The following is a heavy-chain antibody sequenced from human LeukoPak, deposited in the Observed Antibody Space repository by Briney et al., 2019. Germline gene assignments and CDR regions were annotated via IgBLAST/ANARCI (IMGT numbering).Heavy chain of an antibody. CDR3: ARLVLLWFGEPRTWFDP. D-gene: IGHD3-10*01. Sequence: SETLSLTCAAYGGSFSGYYWSWIRQPPGKGLERIGEINHSGSTNYNPSLKSRVTISVDTSKNQFSLKLSSVTAADTAVYYCARLVLLWFGEPRTWFDPWGQGTLVTVSS. CDR2: INHSGST. V-gene: IGHV4-34*01. J-gene: IGHJ5*02. CDR1: GGSFSGYY.